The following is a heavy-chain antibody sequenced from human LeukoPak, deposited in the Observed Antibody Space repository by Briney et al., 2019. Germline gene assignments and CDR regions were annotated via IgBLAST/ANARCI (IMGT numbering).Heavy chain of an antibody. D-gene: IGHD3-3*01. J-gene: IGHJ5*02. CDR3: ARRNSDFRSGYQWFDP. Sequence: SETLSLTCAVSEDSLSLYYWSWTRQPPGKGLEWIGYIYYSGSTNYNPSLKSRVTISVDTSKNQFSLKLSSVTAADTAVYYCARRNSDFRSGYQWFDPWGQGTLVTVSS. CDR2: IYYSGST. V-gene: IGHV4-59*08. CDR1: EDSLSLYY.